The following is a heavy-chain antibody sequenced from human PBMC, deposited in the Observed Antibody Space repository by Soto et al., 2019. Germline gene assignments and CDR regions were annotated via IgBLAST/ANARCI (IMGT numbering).Heavy chain of an antibody. CDR1: GFTFDDYA. CDR3: AKDFGLLDTELPSYYFDY. CDR2: ISWNSGSI. V-gene: IGHV3-9*01. D-gene: IGHD2-15*01. Sequence: GGSLRLSCAASGFTFDDYAMHWVRQAPGKGLEWVSGISWNSGSIGYADSVKGRFTISRDNAKNSLYLQMNSLRAEDTALYYCAKDFGLLDTELPSYYFDYWGQGTLVTVSS. J-gene: IGHJ4*02.